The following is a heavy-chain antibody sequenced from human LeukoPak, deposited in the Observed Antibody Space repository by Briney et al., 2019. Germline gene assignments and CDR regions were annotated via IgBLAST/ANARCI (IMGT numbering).Heavy chain of an antibody. CDR1: GYTFTSYY. D-gene: IGHD3-22*01. V-gene: IGHV1-46*01. J-gene: IGHJ3*02. CDR3: ARLFYYDSSGYYDAFDI. Sequence: ASVKVSCKASGYTFTSYYMHWVRQAPGQGLEWMGIINPSGGNTGYAQKFQGRVTITRNTSISTAYMELSSLRSEDTAVYYCARLFYYDSSGYYDAFDIWGQGTMVTVSS. CDR2: INPSGGNT.